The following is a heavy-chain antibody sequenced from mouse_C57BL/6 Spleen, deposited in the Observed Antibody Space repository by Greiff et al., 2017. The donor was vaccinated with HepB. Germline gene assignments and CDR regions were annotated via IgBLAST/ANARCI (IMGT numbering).Heavy chain of an antibody. CDR2: ISSGSSTI. D-gene: IGHD1-1*01. CDR1: GFTFSDYG. V-gene: IGHV5-17*01. J-gene: IGHJ3*01. CDR3: ARGPSITTVVATPFAY. Sequence: EVQLQESGGGLVKPGGSLKLSCAASGFTFSDYGMHWVRQAPEKGLEWVAYISSGSSTIYYADTVKGRFTISRDNAKNTLFLQMTSLRSEDTAMYYCARGPSITTVVATPFAYWGQGTLVTVSA.